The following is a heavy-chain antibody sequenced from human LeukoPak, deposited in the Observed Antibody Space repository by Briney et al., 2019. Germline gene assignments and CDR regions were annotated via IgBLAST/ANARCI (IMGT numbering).Heavy chain of an antibody. V-gene: IGHV4-34*01. J-gene: IGHJ4*02. CDR1: GGTFSGYY. Sequence: SETLSLTCAVYGGTFSGYYWSWIRQPPGKGLEWIGEINHSGSTNYNPSLKSRVTISVDTSKNQFSLKLSSVTAADTAVYYCARGHRYCSGGRCSTALSYWGQGTLVTVSS. D-gene: IGHD2-15*01. CDR2: INHSGST. CDR3: ARGHRYCSGGRCSTALSY.